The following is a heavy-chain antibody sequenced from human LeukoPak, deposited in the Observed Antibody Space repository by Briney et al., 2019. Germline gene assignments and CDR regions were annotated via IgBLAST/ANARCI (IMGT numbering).Heavy chain of an antibody. CDR1: GFTFSSYA. D-gene: IGHD6-19*01. CDR3: ARGMYSSGWDDAFDI. V-gene: IGHV3-30-3*01. CDR2: ISYDGSNT. Sequence: GRSLRLSCAASGFTFSSYAMHWVRQAPGKGLEWVAVISYDGSNTSYADSVKGRFTISRDNSKNTLYLQMNSLRAEDTAVYYCARGMYSSGWDDAFDIWGQGTMVTVSS. J-gene: IGHJ3*02.